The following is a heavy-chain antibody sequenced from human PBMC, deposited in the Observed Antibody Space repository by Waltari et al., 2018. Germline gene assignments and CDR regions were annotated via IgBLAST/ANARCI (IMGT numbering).Heavy chain of an antibody. J-gene: IGHJ3*02. CDR2: INPNSGGT. CDR1: GYTFTGYY. V-gene: IGHV1-2*02. D-gene: IGHD6-19*01. Sequence: QVQLVQSGAEVKKPGASVKVSCKASGYTFTGYYMHWVRQAPGQGLEWRGWINPNSGGTNYAQKFQGRVTMTRDTSISTAYMELSRLRSDDTAVYYCARQGRYSSGWYHSDAFDIWGQGTMVTVSS. CDR3: ARQGRYSSGWYHSDAFDI.